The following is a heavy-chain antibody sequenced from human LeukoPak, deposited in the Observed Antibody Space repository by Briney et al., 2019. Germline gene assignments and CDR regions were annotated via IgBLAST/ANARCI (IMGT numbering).Heavy chain of an antibody. J-gene: IGHJ5*02. Sequence: TGGSLRLSCAGSRFSFSDYYMSWIRQAPGKGLEWLAYISSSGSNTNYADSVKGRFTISRDNAKNSLYLQMNSLRGEDTALYYCARGGQRRCDRWGQGTLVTVSS. CDR1: RFSFSDYY. V-gene: IGHV3-11*05. CDR2: ISSSGSNT. CDR3: ARGGQRRCDR.